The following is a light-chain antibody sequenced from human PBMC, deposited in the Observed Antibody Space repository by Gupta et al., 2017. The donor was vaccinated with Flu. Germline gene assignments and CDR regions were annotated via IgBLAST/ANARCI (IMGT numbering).Light chain of an antibody. J-gene: IGKJ4*01. CDR1: QGVDKF. CDR3: QQYHAFPFT. Sequence: PLSISASVGDRVTMTCRASQGVDKFLGWFQQKPGKAPKSLIFAVSSLHSGVPSRFNGSKSGTDFSLTISSLQPEDVATYYCQQYHAFPFTFGAGTRLEIK. CDR2: AVS. V-gene: IGKV1-16*01.